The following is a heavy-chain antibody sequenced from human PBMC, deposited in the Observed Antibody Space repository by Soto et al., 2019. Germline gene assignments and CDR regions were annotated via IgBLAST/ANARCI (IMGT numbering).Heavy chain of an antibody. V-gene: IGHV3-23*01. CDR1: GYTFNSYG. J-gene: IGHJ4*02. Sequence: GGSLRLSCAASGYTFNSYGMSRIRQPSGTGLEWVSSITVAGGNTYYADSVEGRFSVSRDNSKNTLYLDMSSLRADDTAVYYCVRVRGYNYGIDYWGPGTLVTVSS. CDR3: VRVRGYNYGIDY. D-gene: IGHD5-18*01. CDR2: ITVAGGNT.